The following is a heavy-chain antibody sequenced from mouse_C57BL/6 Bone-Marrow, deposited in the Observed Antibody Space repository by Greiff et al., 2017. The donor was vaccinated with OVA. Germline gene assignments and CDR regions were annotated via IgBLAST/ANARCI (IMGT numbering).Heavy chain of an antibody. Sequence: QVQLQQSGPGLVQPSQRLSITCTVSGFSLTSYGVHWVRQSPGKGLEWLGVIWSGGSTDYNAAFISRLSISKDNSKSQVFFKMNSLQADDTAIYYCASPYYDYDDWFAYWGQGTLVTVSA. CDR3: ASPYYDYDDWFAY. D-gene: IGHD2-4*01. CDR2: IWSGGST. V-gene: IGHV2-2*01. J-gene: IGHJ3*01. CDR1: GFSLTSYG.